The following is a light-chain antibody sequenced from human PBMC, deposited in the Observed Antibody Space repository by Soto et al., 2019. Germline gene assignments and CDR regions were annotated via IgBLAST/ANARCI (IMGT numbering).Light chain of an antibody. CDR3: QKYNSAPFT. Sequence: MTQSPATLSVSPGERATLSCRASQSVSSNLAWYQQKPGKLPKLLVYAASTLHSGLPSRFSGSGSGTDFTLTISGLQPEDVATYYCQKYNSAPFTFGPGTKVDVK. CDR1: QSVSSN. J-gene: IGKJ3*01. CDR2: AAS. V-gene: IGKV1-27*01.